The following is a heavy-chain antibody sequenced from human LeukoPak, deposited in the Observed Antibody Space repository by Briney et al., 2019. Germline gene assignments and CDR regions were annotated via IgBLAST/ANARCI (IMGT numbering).Heavy chain of an antibody. CDR1: GFTFSSYW. CDR3: ARGGEGYCSGGRCNFYRYYMDV. V-gene: IGHV3-21*01. D-gene: IGHD2-15*01. CDR2: ISFSGSYI. Sequence: PGGSLRLSCAASGFTFSSYWMHWVRQAPGKGLEWVSSISFSGSYIYYADSVKGRFTISRDNAKNSLYLQMNSLRAGDAAVYYCARGGEGYCSGGRCNFYRYYMDVWGKGTTVTVSS. J-gene: IGHJ6*03.